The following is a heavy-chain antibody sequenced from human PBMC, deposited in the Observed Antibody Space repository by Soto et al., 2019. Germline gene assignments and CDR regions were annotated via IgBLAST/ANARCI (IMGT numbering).Heavy chain of an antibody. V-gene: IGHV1-69*13. D-gene: IGHD3-22*01. CDR2: IIPIFGTA. Sequence: GASVKVSCKASGGTFSSYAISWVRQAPGQGLEWMGGIIPIFGTASYAQKFQGRVTITADESTSTAYMELSSLRSEDTAVYYCARASLEYYYDSSGYPDDAFDIWGQGTMVTVSS. J-gene: IGHJ3*02. CDR3: ARASLEYYYDSSGYPDDAFDI. CDR1: GGTFSSYA.